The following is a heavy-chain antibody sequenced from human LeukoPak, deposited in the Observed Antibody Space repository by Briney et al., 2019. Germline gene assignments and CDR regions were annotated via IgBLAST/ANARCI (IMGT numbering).Heavy chain of an antibody. J-gene: IGHJ1*01. D-gene: IGHD3-22*01. CDR2: IYYNGRT. CDR3: ARRRYYDGSGYLD. V-gene: IGHV4-39*02. CDR1: GVSLRGRIYY. Sequence: SETLSLSCTVSGVSLRGRIYYWDWIRQPPGRGLGCMGSIYYNGRTYSNPSLWSRVSILIDTPNNHFSLKLSSMTAADTAVYYCARRRYYDGSGYLDWGQGTLVIVSS.